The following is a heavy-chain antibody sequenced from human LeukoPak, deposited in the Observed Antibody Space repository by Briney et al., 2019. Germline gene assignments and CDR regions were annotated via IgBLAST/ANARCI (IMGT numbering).Heavy chain of an antibody. CDR1: GYTFTGYS. CDR3: ARSGNWVPYYYNMDV. CDR2: INPIGGGT. Sequence: GASVKVSCKASGYTFTGYSMHWVRQAPGQGLEWMGWINPIGGGTKYVQKFQGRVTMTTDTSISTAYMELSSLRSDDTAVYYCARSGNWVPYYYNMDVWGKGTTVTVSS. J-gene: IGHJ6*03. D-gene: IGHD1-1*01. V-gene: IGHV1-2*02.